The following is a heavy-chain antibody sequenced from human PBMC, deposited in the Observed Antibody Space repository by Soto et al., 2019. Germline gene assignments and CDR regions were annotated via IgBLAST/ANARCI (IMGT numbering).Heavy chain of an antibody. CDR1: GYTFTSYG. Sequence: QVQLVQSGAEVKKPGASVKVSCKASGYTFTSYGISWVRQAPGQRLEWMGWISAYNGNTNYAQKLQGRVTMTTDTSTSTAYMELRSLRSDDTAVYYCASSGYCSGGSCYRGWFDPWGQGTLVTVSS. D-gene: IGHD2-15*01. J-gene: IGHJ5*02. CDR2: ISAYNGNT. V-gene: IGHV1-18*04. CDR3: ASSGYCSGGSCYRGWFDP.